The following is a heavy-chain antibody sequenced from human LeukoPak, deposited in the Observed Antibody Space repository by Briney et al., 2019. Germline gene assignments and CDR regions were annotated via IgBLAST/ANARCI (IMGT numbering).Heavy chain of an antibody. V-gene: IGHV1-2*04. CDR1: GYTFTGYY. J-gene: IGHJ4*02. CDR2: INPNSGGT. CDR3: ARGLWFGEYYFDY. Sequence: GASVKVSRKASGYTFTGYYMHWVRQAPGQGLEWMGWINPNSGGTNYAQKFQGWVTMTRDTSISTAYMELSRLRSDDTAVYYCARGLWFGEYYFDYWGQGTLVTVSS. D-gene: IGHD3-10*01.